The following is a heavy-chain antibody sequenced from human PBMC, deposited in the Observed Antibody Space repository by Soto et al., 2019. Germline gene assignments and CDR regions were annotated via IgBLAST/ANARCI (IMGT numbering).Heavy chain of an antibody. D-gene: IGHD5-12*01. Sequence: GKGLVWVSYVTGCGTTTNYADSVKGRFTISRDNAKNTVSLQLNSLGADDTAVYYCVRGARGFYYMDVWGNGTTVTVSS. V-gene: IGHV3-48*03. CDR3: VRGARGFYYMDV. J-gene: IGHJ6*03. CDR2: VTGCGTTT.